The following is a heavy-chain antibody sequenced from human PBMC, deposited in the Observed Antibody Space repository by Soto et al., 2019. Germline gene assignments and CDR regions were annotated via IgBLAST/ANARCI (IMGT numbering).Heavy chain of an antibody. D-gene: IGHD5-18*01. Sequence: QVQLVESGGGVVQPGRSLRLSCAASGFTFSSYGMHWVRQAPGKGLEWVAVISYDGSNKYYADSVKGRFTISRDNSKNTLYLQMNSLRAEDTDVYYCAKCTWIQLWSIGMDVWGQGTTVTVSS. CDR1: GFTFSSYG. V-gene: IGHV3-30*18. J-gene: IGHJ6*02. CDR2: ISYDGSNK. CDR3: AKCTWIQLWSIGMDV.